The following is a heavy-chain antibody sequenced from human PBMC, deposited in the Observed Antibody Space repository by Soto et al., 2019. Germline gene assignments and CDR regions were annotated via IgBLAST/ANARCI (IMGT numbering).Heavy chain of an antibody. V-gene: IGHV4-39*07. D-gene: IGHD3-9*01. J-gene: IGHJ6*02. CDR3: ARDKDLTGYHIYGMDV. CDR2: INHSGST. CDR1: GSSISSGSYY. Sequence: PSETLSLTCTVSGSSISSGSYYWSWIRQPPGKGLEWIGEINHSGSTNYNPSLKSRVTISVDTSKNQFSLKLSPVTAADTAVYYCARDKDLTGYHIYGMDVWGQGTTVTVSS.